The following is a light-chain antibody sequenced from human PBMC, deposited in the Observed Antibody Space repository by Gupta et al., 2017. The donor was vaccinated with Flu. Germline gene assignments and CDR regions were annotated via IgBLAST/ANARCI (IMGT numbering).Light chain of an antibody. Sequence: GDRVTVTCRASQRISGWLAWYQQKPGKAPNLLIYQASTLKSGVPSRFSGSGSGTEFTLTISSLQPDDFATYYCQQYNSFPATFGPGTKLEIK. CDR3: QQYNSFPAT. V-gene: IGKV1-5*03. CDR1: QRISGW. CDR2: QAS. J-gene: IGKJ2*01.